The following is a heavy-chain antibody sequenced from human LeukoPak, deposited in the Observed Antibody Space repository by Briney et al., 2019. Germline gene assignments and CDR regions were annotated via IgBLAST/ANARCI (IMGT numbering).Heavy chain of an antibody. Sequence: SETLSLTCTVSGGSISRHYWTWIRQPPGKGLEWIGYISYIGSTNYNPSLKSRVTISVDTSKNQFSLKLSSVTAADAAVYFCARDPTTVTKGLDIWGQGTMVTVSS. CDR1: GGSISRHY. V-gene: IGHV4-59*11. D-gene: IGHD4-17*01. CDR2: ISYIGST. J-gene: IGHJ3*02. CDR3: ARDPTTVTKGLDI.